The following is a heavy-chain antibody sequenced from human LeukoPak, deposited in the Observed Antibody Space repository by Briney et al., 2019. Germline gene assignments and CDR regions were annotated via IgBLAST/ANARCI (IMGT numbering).Heavy chain of an antibody. Sequence: SETLSLTCTVSGGSISNYYWSWIRQPPGKGLEWIGYIYYSGSTNYNPSLKSRVTISVDTSKNQFSLKVNSVTAADTAVYYCARVPGYDILTGQARNWFDPWGQGTLVTVSS. D-gene: IGHD3-9*01. V-gene: IGHV4-59*01. CDR3: ARVPGYDILTGQARNWFDP. CDR2: IYYSGST. CDR1: GGSISNYY. J-gene: IGHJ5*02.